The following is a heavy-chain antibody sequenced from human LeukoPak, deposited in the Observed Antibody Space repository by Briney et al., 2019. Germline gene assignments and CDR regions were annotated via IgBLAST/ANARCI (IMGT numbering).Heavy chain of an antibody. D-gene: IGHD6-6*01. J-gene: IGHJ6*03. Sequence: PSETLSLTCAVYGGSFSGYYWSWIRQPPGKGLEWIGEINHSGSTNYNPSLKSRVTISVDTSKNQFSLKLSSVTAADTAVYYCARAMSIVARPTNYYYYMDVWGKGTTVTVSS. CDR1: GGSFSGYY. CDR3: ARAMSIVARPTNYYYYMDV. V-gene: IGHV4-34*01. CDR2: INHSGST.